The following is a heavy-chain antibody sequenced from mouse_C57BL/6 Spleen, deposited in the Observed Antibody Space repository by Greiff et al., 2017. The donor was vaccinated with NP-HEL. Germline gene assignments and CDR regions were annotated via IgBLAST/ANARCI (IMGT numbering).Heavy chain of an antibody. Sequence: EVKLVESGGGLVKPGGSLKLSCAASGFTFSDYGMHWVRQAPEKGLEWVAYISSGSSTIYYADTVKGRFTISRDNAKNTLFLQMTRRRSEDTAMYDCARPGDSNYEGAWFAYWGQGTLVTVSA. CDR2: ISSGSSTI. CDR3: ARPGDSNYEGAWFAY. V-gene: IGHV5-17*01. CDR1: GFTFSDYG. D-gene: IGHD2-5*01. J-gene: IGHJ3*01.